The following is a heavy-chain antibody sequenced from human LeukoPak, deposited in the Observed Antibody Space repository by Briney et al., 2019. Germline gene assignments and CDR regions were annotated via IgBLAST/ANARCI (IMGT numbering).Heavy chain of an antibody. J-gene: IGHJ6*03. V-gene: IGHV4-59*08. CDR3: ARHIGGGTEDMDV. CDR2: IYVTRN. D-gene: IGHD3-10*01. CDR1: GGSIGTYY. Sequence: PSETLSLTCTVSGGSIGTYYWSWVRQSPGQGLEWIGYIYVTRNRYNHYLQSRVTISVDTSRNPFYLKMSTLTAADTAVYYCARHIGGGTEDMDVWGKGTKVTVSS.